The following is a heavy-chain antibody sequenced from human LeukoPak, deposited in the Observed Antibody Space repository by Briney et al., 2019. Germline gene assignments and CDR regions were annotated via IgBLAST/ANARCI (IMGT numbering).Heavy chain of an antibody. CDR2: ISYDGSNK. D-gene: IGHD4-17*01. CDR3: ARGVYGDYYYYYGMDV. Sequence: GGSLRLSCAASGFTFSSYAMHWVRQAPGKGLEWVAVISYDGSNKYYADSVKGRFTISRDNSKNTLYLQMNSLRAEDTAVYCCARGVYGDYYYYYGMDVWGQGTTVTVSS. CDR1: GFTFSSYA. J-gene: IGHJ6*02. V-gene: IGHV3-30-3*01.